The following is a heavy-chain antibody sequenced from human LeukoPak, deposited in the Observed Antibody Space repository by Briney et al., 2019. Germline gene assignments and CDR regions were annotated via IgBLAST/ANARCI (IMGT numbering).Heavy chain of an antibody. V-gene: IGHV3-7*01. D-gene: IGHD1-26*01. CDR3: ASIIVGAPGAFDI. J-gene: IGHJ3*02. CDR1: GFTFTTYW. CDR2: IKQDGSEK. Sequence: GGSLRLSCAASGFTFTTYWMGWVRQAPGKGLEWVANIKQDGSEKYYVDSVKGRFTISRDNAKNSLYLQMNSLRAEDTAVYYCASIIVGAPGAFDIWGQGTMVTVSS.